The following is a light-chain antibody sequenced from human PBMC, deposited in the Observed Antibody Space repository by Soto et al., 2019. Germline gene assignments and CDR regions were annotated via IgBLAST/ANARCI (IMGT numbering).Light chain of an antibody. CDR3: QTWGSGTWV. J-gene: IGLJ2*01. V-gene: IGLV4-69*01. CDR1: SGHSTYA. Sequence: QSVLTQAPSASASLGASVKLTCTLSSGHSTYAIAWHHQQPEKGPRFLMKVNSDGSHSKGHGIPGRFSGDSPGDERYLTSYSLQSENEGEYYCQTWGSGTWVFGGGTTLPVL. CDR2: VNSDGSH.